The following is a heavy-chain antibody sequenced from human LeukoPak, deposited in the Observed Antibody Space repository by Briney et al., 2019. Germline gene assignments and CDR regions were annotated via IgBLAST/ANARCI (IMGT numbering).Heavy chain of an antibody. V-gene: IGHV3-33*01. J-gene: IGHJ5*02. CDR2: IWYDGSNK. CDR1: GFTFSSYG. Sequence: GGSLGLSCAASGFTFSSYGMHWVRQAPGKGLEWVAVIWYDGSNKYYADSVKGRFTISRDNSKNTLYLQMNSLRAEDTAVYYCARGVGHSSSWIDPWGQGTLVTVSS. CDR3: ARGVGHSSSWIDP. D-gene: IGHD6-13*01.